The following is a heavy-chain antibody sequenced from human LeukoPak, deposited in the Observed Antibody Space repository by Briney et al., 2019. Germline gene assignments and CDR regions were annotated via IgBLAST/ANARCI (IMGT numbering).Heavy chain of an antibody. D-gene: IGHD6-13*01. CDR2: IYTSGST. J-gene: IGHJ4*02. V-gene: IGHV4-61*02. CDR3: ARRPRFRQQLVRGEFDY. CDR1: GGSISSGSYY. Sequence: SETLSLTCTVSGGSISSGSYYWSWIRQPAGKGLEWIGRIYTSGSTNYNPSLKSRVTISVDTSKNQFSLKLSSVTAADTAVYYCARRPRFRQQLVRGEFDYWGQGTLVTVSS.